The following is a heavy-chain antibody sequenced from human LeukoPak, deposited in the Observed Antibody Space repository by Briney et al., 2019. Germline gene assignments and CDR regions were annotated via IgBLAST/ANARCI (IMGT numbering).Heavy chain of an antibody. CDR3: ASFININQLLPMPDGMDV. V-gene: IGHV4-34*01. Sequence: SETLSLTCAVYGGSFSGYYWSWIRQPPGKGLEWIGEINHSGSTNYNPSLKSRVTISVDTSKNQFSLKLSSVTAADTAVYYCASFININQLLPMPDGMDVWGQGTTVTVSS. D-gene: IGHD2-2*01. J-gene: IGHJ6*02. CDR2: INHSGST. CDR1: GGSFSGYY.